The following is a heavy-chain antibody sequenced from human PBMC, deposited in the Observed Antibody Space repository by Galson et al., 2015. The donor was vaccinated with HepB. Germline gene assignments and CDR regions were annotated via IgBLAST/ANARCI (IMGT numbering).Heavy chain of an antibody. D-gene: IGHD6-13*01. CDR2: ISYDGSNK. V-gene: IGHV3-30*04. J-gene: IGHJ4*02. Sequence: SLRLSCAASGFTFSSYAMHWVRQAPGKGLEWVAVISYDGSNKYYADSVKGRFTISRDNSKNTLYLQMNSLRAEDTAVYYCAREPFLEDESWSSYFDYWGQGTLVTVSS. CDR1: GFTFSSYA. CDR3: AREPFLEDESWSSYFDY.